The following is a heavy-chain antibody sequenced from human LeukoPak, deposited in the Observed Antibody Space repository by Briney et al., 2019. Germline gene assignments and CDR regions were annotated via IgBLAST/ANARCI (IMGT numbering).Heavy chain of an antibody. Sequence: SGGSLRLSCAASGFTVSSNYMTWVRQAPGKGLEWVSVIYSGGRTYYTDSVKGRFTISRHNSKNTLYLQMNSLRPEDTAVYYCARGWQQQQEIDYWGQGTLVTVSS. V-gene: IGHV3-53*04. CDR2: IYSGGRT. J-gene: IGHJ4*02. CDR1: GFTVSSNY. D-gene: IGHD6-13*01. CDR3: ARGWQQQQEIDY.